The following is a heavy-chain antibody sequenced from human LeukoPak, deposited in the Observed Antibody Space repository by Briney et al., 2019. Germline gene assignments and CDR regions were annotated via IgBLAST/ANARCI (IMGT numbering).Heavy chain of an antibody. V-gene: IGHV5-51*01. J-gene: IGHJ4*02. D-gene: IGHD3-10*01. Sequence: GGSLKISCKGSGYSFSTHWIGCVRQMPGKGLEWMGIIYPGDADTRYSPSFQGQVTISADKSISTAYLQWSSLKASDTAIYYCARANSGTYGGNDFWGQGTLVTVSS. CDR1: GYSFSTHW. CDR2: IYPGDADT. CDR3: ARANSGTYGGNDF.